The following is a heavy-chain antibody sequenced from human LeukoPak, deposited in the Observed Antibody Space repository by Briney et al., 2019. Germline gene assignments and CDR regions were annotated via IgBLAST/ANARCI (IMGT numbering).Heavy chain of an antibody. D-gene: IGHD2-21*02. CDR3: ASDCGGDCYGSAFDI. Sequence: SETLSLTCTVSGGSISSSSYNWGWIRQPPGKGLEWIGSIYYSGSTYYNPSLKSRVTISVDTSKNQFSLKLSSVTAADTAVYYCASDCGGDCYGSAFDIWGQGTMVTVS. CDR1: GGSISSSSYN. CDR2: IYYSGST. V-gene: IGHV4-39*01. J-gene: IGHJ3*02.